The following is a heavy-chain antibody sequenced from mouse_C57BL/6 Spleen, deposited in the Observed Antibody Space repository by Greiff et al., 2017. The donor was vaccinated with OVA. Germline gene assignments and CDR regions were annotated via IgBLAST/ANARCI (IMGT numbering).Heavy chain of an antibody. CDR1: GYTFTDYY. J-gene: IGHJ2*01. CDR3: AREKDYSFDY. Sequence: VQLQQSGPELVKPGASVKISCKASGYTFTDYYMNWVKQSHGKSLEWIGDINPNNGGTSYNQKFKGKATLTVDKSSSTAYMELRSLTSEDSAVYYCAREKDYSFDYWGQGTTLTVSS. CDR2: INPNNGGT. V-gene: IGHV1-26*01.